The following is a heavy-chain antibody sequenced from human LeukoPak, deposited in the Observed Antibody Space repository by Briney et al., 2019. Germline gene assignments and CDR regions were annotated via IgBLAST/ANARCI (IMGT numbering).Heavy chain of an antibody. V-gene: IGHV1-18*01. CDR3: ARVAGRGSYSGNYFDY. Sequence: GASVKVSCKASGYTFTSYGISWVRQAPGQGLEWMGWISAYNGNTNYAQKLQGRITMTTDTSTSTAYMELRSLGSDDTAVYYCARVAGRGSYSGNYFDYWGQGTLVTVSS. J-gene: IGHJ4*02. D-gene: IGHD1-26*01. CDR1: GYTFTSYG. CDR2: ISAYNGNT.